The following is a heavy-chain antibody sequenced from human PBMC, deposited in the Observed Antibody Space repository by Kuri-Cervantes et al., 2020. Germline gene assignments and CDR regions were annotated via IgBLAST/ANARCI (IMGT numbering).Heavy chain of an antibody. CDR3: ARDRVDTYYYYGMDV. J-gene: IGHJ6*02. D-gene: IGHD5-18*01. CDR2: INPNSGGT. Sequence: ASVKVSCKASGYTFTGYYMHWVRQAPGQGLEWMGWINPNSGGTNYAQKFQGRVTMTRDTSISTAYMELSRLRSEDTAVYYCARDRVDTYYYYGMDVWGQGTTVTVSS. CDR1: GYTFTGYY. V-gene: IGHV1-2*02.